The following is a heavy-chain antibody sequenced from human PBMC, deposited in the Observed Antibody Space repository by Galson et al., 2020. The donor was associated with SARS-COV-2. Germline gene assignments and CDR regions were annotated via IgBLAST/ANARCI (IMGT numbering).Heavy chain of an antibody. V-gene: IGHV1-46*01. J-gene: IGHJ6*02. CDR2: INPSGGST. D-gene: IGHD5-18*01. CDR3: ARDPSTTAMDDYYYYYGMYV. Sequence: ASVKVSCKASGYTFTSYYMHWVRQAPGQGLEWMGIINPSGGSTSYAQKFQGRVTMTRDTSTSTVYMELSSLRSEDTAVYYCARDPSTTAMDDYYYYYGMYVWGQGTTVTVSS. CDR1: GYTFTSYY.